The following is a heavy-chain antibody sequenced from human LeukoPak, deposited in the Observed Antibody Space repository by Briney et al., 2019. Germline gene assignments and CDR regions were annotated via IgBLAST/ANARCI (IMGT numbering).Heavy chain of an antibody. D-gene: IGHD3-10*01. J-gene: IGHJ4*01. V-gene: IGHV3-23*01. CDR3: ARVVYYGSEDVDY. Sequence: GGSLRLSCAASGFTFSSYAMSWVRQAPGKGLGWVSAISGSGGSTYYADSVKGRFTISRDNSKNTLYLQMNSLRSEDTAVYYCARVVYYGSEDVDYWGQGTLVTVSS. CDR2: ISGSGGST. CDR1: GFTFSSYA.